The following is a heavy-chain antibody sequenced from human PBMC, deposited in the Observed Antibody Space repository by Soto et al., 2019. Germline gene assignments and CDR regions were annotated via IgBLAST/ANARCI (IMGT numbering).Heavy chain of an antibody. CDR1: GFTFSNYA. D-gene: IGHD6-19*01. Sequence: EVQLLESGGGLVQPGGSPRLSCVASGFTFSNYAMSWVRQAPGKGLEWVSAISSAGRTYYADSVKGRFTISRDNSKNTLYLQMNSLRAEDTAVHYCAKAESSYASGWYAYWGQGTLVTVSS. V-gene: IGHV3-23*01. J-gene: IGHJ4*02. CDR3: AKAESSYASGWYAY. CDR2: ISSAGRT.